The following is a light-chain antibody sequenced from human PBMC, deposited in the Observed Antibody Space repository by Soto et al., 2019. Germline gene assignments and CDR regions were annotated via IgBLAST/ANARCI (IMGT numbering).Light chain of an antibody. Sequence: DVQLTQSPSLLSAYEVDRVTITCRASQDIHVFLAWYQHKPGKAPRLLIESASALQSGVPSRGSGTRSGTEFTLTISSLQHEDVATYYCQKFNNEPLSFSPGTKGDI. CDR1: QDIHVF. J-gene: IGKJ3*01. CDR2: SAS. CDR3: QKFNNEPLS. V-gene: IGKV1-9*01.